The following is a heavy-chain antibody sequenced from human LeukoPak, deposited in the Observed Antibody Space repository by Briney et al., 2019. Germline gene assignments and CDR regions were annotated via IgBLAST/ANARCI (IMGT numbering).Heavy chain of an antibody. D-gene: IGHD5-12*01. CDR2: IIPIFGTA. V-gene: IGHV1-69*13. J-gene: IGHJ4*02. CDR1: GGTFSSYA. Sequence: SVKVSCKASGGTFSSYAISWVRQAPGQGLEWMGGIIPIFGTANYAQKFQGRVTITADESTSTAYMELSSLRSEDTAVYYCARGRGVATIKQPPDFDYWGQGTLVTVSS. CDR3: ARGRGVATIKQPPDFDY.